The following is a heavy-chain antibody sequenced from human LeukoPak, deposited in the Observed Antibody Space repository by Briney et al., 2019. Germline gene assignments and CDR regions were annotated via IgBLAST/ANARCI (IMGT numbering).Heavy chain of an antibody. CDR2: INHSGTT. D-gene: IGHD6-13*01. V-gene: IGHV4-34*01. CDR3: ARGSGSSWYSSYYYYMDV. J-gene: IGHJ6*03. Sequence: SETLSLTCAVHGGSFSGYYWTLIRQPPGKGLEWIGEINHSGTTNYNPSLKSRVSISVDTSKSQFSLKLSSVTAADTAVYYCARGSGSSWYSSYYYYMDVWGKGTTVTVSS. CDR1: GGSFSGYY.